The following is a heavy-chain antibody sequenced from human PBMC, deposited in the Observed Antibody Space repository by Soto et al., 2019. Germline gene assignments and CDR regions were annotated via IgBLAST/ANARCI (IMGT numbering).Heavy chain of an antibody. Sequence: PLETLSLTCTVSGDSISAYSCSWVRQPPGKGLEWIGNIHYNGNTKYNPSLKSRVTMSLDTSKNQFSLRLISVTAADTAKYFCAREGNLGRWLQPLDFWGQGTLVTVSS. V-gene: IGHV4-59*01. CDR1: GDSISAYS. CDR3: AREGNLGRWLQPLDF. D-gene: IGHD5-12*01. CDR2: IHYNGNT. J-gene: IGHJ4*02.